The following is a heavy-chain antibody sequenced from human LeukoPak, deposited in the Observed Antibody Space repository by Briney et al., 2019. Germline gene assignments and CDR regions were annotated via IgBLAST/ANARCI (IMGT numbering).Heavy chain of an antibody. Sequence: PSETLSLTCTVYGGSISSYYWSWIRQPPGKGLEWIGYIYYSGSTNYNPSLKSRVTISVDTSKNQFSLKLSSVTAADTAVYYCARERTDYFDYWGQGTLVTVSS. J-gene: IGHJ4*02. V-gene: IGHV4-59*01. CDR3: ARERTDYFDY. CDR1: GGSISSYY. CDR2: IYYSGST. D-gene: IGHD3/OR15-3a*01.